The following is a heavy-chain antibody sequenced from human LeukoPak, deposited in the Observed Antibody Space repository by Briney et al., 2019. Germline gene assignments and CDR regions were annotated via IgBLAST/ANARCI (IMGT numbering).Heavy chain of an antibody. CDR2: INPNSGGT. CDR3: ARGGIVVVPAATGSWFDP. J-gene: IGHJ5*02. D-gene: IGHD2-2*01. CDR1: GYTFTGYY. V-gene: IGHV1-2*04. Sequence: GASVKVSCKASGYTFTGYYMRWVRQAPGQGLEWMGWINPNSGGTNYAQKFQGWVTMTRDTSISTAYMELSRLRSDDTAVYYCARGGIVVVPAATGSWFDPWGQGTLVTVSS.